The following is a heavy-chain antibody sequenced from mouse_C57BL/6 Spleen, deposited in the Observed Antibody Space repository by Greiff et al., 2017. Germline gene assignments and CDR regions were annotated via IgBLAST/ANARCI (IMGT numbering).Heavy chain of an antibody. CDR3: AKRGYGSSRAMDY. J-gene: IGHJ4*01. Sequence: VKLVESGPGLVQPSQSLSITCTVSGFSLTSYGVHWVRQPPGKGLEWLGVIWSGGSTDYNAAFISRLSISKDNSKSQVFFKMNSLQADDTAIYYCAKRGYGSSRAMDYWGQGTSVTVSS. D-gene: IGHD1-1*01. V-gene: IGHV2-4*01. CDR1: GFSLTSYG. CDR2: IWSGGST.